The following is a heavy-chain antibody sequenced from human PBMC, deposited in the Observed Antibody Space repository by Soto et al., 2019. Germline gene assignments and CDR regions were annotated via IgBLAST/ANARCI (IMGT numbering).Heavy chain of an antibody. V-gene: IGHV1-69*13. CDR1: GGTFSSYA. CDR3: ARDRADTAMENRVYYYYGMDV. D-gene: IGHD5-18*01. J-gene: IGHJ6*02. Sequence: ASVKVSCKASGGTFSSYAISWVRQAPGQGLEWMGGIIPIFGTANYAQKFQGRVTITADESTSTAYMELSSLRSEDTAVYYCARDRADTAMENRVYYYYGMDVWGQGTTVTVSS. CDR2: IIPIFGTA.